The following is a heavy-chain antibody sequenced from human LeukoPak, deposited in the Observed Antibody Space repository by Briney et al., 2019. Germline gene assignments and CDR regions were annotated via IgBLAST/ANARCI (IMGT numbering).Heavy chain of an antibody. J-gene: IGHJ3*02. CDR3: ARVGIGITMVRGVIIFHDAFDI. CDR1: GGSIGSYY. D-gene: IGHD3-10*01. CDR2: IYTSGST. Sequence: SETLSLTCTVSGGSIGSYYWSWIRQPAGKGLEWIGRIYTSGSTNYNPSLKSRVTMSVDTSKNQFSLKLSSVTAADTAVYYCARVGIGITMVRGVIIFHDAFDIWGQGTMVTVSS. V-gene: IGHV4-4*07.